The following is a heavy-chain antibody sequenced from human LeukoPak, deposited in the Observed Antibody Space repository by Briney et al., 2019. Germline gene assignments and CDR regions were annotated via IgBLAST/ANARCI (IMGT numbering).Heavy chain of an antibody. V-gene: IGHV4-34*01. D-gene: IGHD3-16*01. CDR1: GGSFSGYY. J-gene: IGHJ4*02. Sequence: SETLSLTCAVYGGSFSGYYWSWIRQPPGKGLEWIGEINHSGSTNYNPSLESRVTISVDTSKNQFSLKLSSVTAADTAVYYCARGESWGDFDYWGQGTLVTVSS. CDR2: INHSGST. CDR3: ARGESWGDFDY.